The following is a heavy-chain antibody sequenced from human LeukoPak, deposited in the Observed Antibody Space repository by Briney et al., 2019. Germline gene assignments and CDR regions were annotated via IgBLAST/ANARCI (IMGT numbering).Heavy chain of an antibody. J-gene: IGHJ6*03. CDR2: ISSNGGST. V-gene: IGHV3-64*01. CDR3: ARAYYDFWSGYYYHYMDV. CDR1: GFTFSSYA. Sequence: GGSLTLSCAASGFTFSSYAMHWVRQAPGKGLEYVSAISSNGGSTYYANSVKGRFTISRDNSKNTLYLQMGSMRAEDMAVYYCARAYYDFWSGYYYHYMDVWGKGTTVTVSS. D-gene: IGHD3-3*01.